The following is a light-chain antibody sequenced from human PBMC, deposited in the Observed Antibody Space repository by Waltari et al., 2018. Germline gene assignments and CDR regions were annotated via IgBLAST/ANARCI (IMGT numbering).Light chain of an antibody. CDR2: ESS. V-gene: IGLV1-51*02. CDR3: ATWDNSLSIGV. Sequence: QSALTQPPSLSAAPGQKVTISCSGSSPNIGSNSVSWYQHVPGTAPKLLIYESSKRPSEIPYRFSGSKSGTSATLGITGLQIEDEADYHCATWDNSLSIGVFGGGTKLTVL. J-gene: IGLJ3*02. CDR1: SPNIGSNS.